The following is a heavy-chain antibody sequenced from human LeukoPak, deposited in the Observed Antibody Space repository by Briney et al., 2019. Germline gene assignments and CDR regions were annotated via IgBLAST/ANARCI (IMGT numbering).Heavy chain of an antibody. Sequence: GGSLRLSCAASGFTFSSYSMNWVRQAPGKGLEWVSSISSSSSYIYYADSVKGRFTISRDNAKNSLYLQMNSLRAEDTAVYYCARDRGYSYEHYYYMDVWGKGTTVTVSS. CDR1: GFTFSSYS. D-gene: IGHD5-18*01. J-gene: IGHJ6*03. V-gene: IGHV3-21*01. CDR2: ISSSSSYI. CDR3: ARDRGYSYEHYYYMDV.